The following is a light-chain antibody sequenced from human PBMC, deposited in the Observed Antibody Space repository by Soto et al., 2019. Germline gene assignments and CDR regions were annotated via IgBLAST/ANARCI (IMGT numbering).Light chain of an antibody. Sequence: EVVLTQSPATLSLSPGERATLSCRASQSVGSYLAWYQQKPGQAPRLLIYDASNRATGIPARFSGSGSGTDFTLTIVSLEPEDFAVYYCQQRIDWPATFGPGTKVDI. CDR2: DAS. CDR1: QSVGSY. CDR3: QQRIDWPAT. V-gene: IGKV3-11*01. J-gene: IGKJ3*01.